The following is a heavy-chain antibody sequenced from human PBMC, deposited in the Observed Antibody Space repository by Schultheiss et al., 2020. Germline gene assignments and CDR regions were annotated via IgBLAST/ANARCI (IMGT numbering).Heavy chain of an antibody. Sequence: GESLKISCSASGFTFSSYAMHWVRQAPGKGLEYVSAISSNGGSTYYADSVKGRFTISRDNSKNTLYLQMSSLRAEETAVYYCVKDGYSSGWFPHPDYWGQGTLVTVSS. CDR2: ISSNGGST. CDR1: GFTFSSYA. D-gene: IGHD6-19*01. J-gene: IGHJ4*02. V-gene: IGHV3-64D*06. CDR3: VKDGYSSGWFPHPDY.